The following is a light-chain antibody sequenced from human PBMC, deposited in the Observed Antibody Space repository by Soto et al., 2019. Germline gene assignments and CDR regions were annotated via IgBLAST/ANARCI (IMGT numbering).Light chain of an antibody. Sequence: EIVMTQSPATLSVYPGERATLSCRASQSVSSNLAWYQQKPGQAPRLLIYVASTMATGIPARFSGSGSGTEFTLTISSLQSEDFAVYYCQQYNNWPPWTFGQGTKVEIK. V-gene: IGKV3-15*01. CDR3: QQYNNWPPWT. CDR1: QSVSSN. CDR2: VAS. J-gene: IGKJ1*01.